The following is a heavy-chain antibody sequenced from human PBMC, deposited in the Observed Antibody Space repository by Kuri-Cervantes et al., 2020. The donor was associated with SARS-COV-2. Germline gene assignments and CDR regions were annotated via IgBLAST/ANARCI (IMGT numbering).Heavy chain of an antibody. CDR1: GFTVSSNY. CDR2: IYSGGST. CDR3: AREMKEGAVMGAFDI. D-gene: IGHD1-26*01. Sequence: LSLTCAASGFTVSSNYMSWVRQAPGKGLEWVSVIYSGGSTYYADSVKGRFTIPRDNSKNTLYLQMNSLRAEDTAVYYCAREMKEGAVMGAFDIWGQGTMVTVSS. J-gene: IGHJ3*02. V-gene: IGHV3-53*01.